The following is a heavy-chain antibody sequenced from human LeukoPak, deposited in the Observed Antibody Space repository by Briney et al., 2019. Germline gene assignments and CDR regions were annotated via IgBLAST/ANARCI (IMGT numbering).Heavy chain of an antibody. J-gene: IGHJ5*02. Sequence: PGGSLRLSCAASGFTFSAYYMSWIRQAPGKGLERLSYISSSGSTTYYADSVKGRFTISRDNAKNSPYLQMNSLGAEDTAFYYCAREATAAGCFDPWGQGTLVTVSS. V-gene: IGHV3-11*01. D-gene: IGHD2-8*01. CDR2: ISSSGSTT. CDR3: AREATAAGCFDP. CDR1: GFTFSAYY.